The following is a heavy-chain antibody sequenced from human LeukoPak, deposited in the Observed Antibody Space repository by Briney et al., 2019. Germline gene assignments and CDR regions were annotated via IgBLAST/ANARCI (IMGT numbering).Heavy chain of an antibody. V-gene: IGHV3-48*02. Sequence: GGSLRLSCAASGFAFSSYGMNWVRQAPGKGLEWVSYITSSSTTYYADSAKGRFTISRDNAKNSLYLQMNSLRDEDTAVYYCARSYNYALDDWGQGTTVTV. CDR3: ARSYNYALDD. CDR1: GFAFSSYG. J-gene: IGHJ6*02. CDR2: ITSSSTT.